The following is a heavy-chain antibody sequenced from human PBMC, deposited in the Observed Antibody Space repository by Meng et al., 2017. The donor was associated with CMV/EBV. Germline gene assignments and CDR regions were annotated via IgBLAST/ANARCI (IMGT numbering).Heavy chain of an antibody. CDR1: GGTFSSYA. Sequence: SVTVSCKASGGTFSSYAISWVRQAPGQGLEWMGGIIPIFGTANYAQKFQGRVTITTDESTSTAYMELSSLRSEDTAVYYCASRLQPYYGMDVWGQGTTVTVSS. CDR3: ASRLQPYYGMDV. V-gene: IGHV1-69*05. D-gene: IGHD5-24*01. J-gene: IGHJ6*02. CDR2: IIPIFGTA.